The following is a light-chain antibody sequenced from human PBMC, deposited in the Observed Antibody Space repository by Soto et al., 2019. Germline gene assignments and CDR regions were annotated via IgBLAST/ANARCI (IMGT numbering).Light chain of an antibody. CDR2: DAS. J-gene: IGKJ3*01. V-gene: IGKV1-5*01. Sequence: DIQMTQSPSTLSASVGDRVTITCRASQSISTWLAWYQQKPGKVPKLLIYDASDLESGVPSRFSGSGSGTEFTLTISSLQPDDFATYYCQQYDTFSFTFGPGTKVDIK. CDR3: QQYDTFSFT. CDR1: QSISTW.